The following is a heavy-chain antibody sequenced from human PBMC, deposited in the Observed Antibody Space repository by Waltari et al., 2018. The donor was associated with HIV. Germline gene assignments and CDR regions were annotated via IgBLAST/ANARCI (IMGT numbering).Heavy chain of an antibody. CDR3: ARASHYIEFSTFDGDYYFDL. CDR2: INSDGSTR. J-gene: IGHJ4*02. CDR1: GFSVSTPG. V-gene: IGHV3-74*01. Sequence: VQLVESGGGSIKTGGSLRRSCAGSGFSVSTPGMDWVAQGPGKGLVWVARINSDGSTRNYADAVKGRFVISRDNSRNTVYLQLNSVKVEDTAVYFCARASHYIEFSTFDGDYYFDLWGRGTRVAVSS. D-gene: IGHD3-9*01.